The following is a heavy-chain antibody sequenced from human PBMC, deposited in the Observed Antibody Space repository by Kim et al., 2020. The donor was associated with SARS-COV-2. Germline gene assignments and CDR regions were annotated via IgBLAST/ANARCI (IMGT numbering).Heavy chain of an antibody. CDR1: GGSFRGYY. V-gene: IGHV4-34*01. CDR2: INHSGST. CDR3: ATSSGWPIDAFDI. Sequence: SETLSLTCAVYGGSFRGYYWSWIRQSPGKGLEWIGEINHSGSTNYNPSLKSRVTISVDTSKNQFSLELTSVTAADTAVYYCATSSGWPIDAFDIWGQGTLVTVSS. J-gene: IGHJ3*02. D-gene: IGHD6-19*01.